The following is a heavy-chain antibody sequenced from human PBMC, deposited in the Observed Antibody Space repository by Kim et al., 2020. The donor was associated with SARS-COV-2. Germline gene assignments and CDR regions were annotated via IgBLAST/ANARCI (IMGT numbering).Heavy chain of an antibody. CDR1: GFTFSSYS. CDR3: ARDGRGSDKRAPMDV. CDR2: ISSSSSYI. J-gene: IGHJ6*02. Sequence: GGSLRLSCAASGFTFSSYSMNWVRQAPGKGLEWVSSISSSSSYIYYADSVKGRFTISRDNAKNSLYLQMNSLRAEDTAVYYCARDGRGSDKRAPMDVWGQGTTVTVSS. D-gene: IGHD5-12*01. V-gene: IGHV3-21*01.